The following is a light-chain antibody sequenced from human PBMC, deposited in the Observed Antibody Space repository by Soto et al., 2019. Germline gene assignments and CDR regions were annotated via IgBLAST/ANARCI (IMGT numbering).Light chain of an antibody. CDR1: QAIGSY. CDR2: SAS. CDR3: QQVDSYPRT. J-gene: IGKJ3*01. V-gene: IGKV1-9*01. Sequence: IQLTQSPSSLSASVGDTVTITCRASQAIGSYFAWYQQRPGTAPKLLIYSASTLHSGVPSRFSGSGYGKDFTLTISSLQPEDFATYYCQQVDSYPRTFGPGTTVEI.